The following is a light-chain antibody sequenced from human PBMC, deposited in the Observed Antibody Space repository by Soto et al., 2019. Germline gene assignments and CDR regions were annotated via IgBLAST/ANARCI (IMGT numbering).Light chain of an antibody. CDR3: QQYNAWPRT. Sequence: IFMTYPPCTLSVSPWERATLSCRASQSISSNLVWYQQKAGQAPRLLIYGASTRATGIPARFSGSGSGTEFTLTITSLQSEDFAVYYCQQYNAWPRTFGQGTKVDNK. CDR1: QSISSN. V-gene: IGKV3-15*01. J-gene: IGKJ1*01. CDR2: GAS.